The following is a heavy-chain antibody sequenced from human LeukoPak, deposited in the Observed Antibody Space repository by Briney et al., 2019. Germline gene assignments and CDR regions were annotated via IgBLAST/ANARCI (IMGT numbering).Heavy chain of an antibody. CDR1: GFTFSSYE. CDR3: ALVPARYYYGMDV. CDR2: ISSSGSTI. V-gene: IGHV3-48*03. Sequence: GGSLRLSCAASGFTFSSYEMTWVRQAPGKGLEWVSYISSSGSTIYYADSVKGRFTISRDNAKNSLYLQMNSLRAEDTAVYYCALVPARYYYGMDVWGQGTTVTVSS. D-gene: IGHD2-2*01. J-gene: IGHJ6*02.